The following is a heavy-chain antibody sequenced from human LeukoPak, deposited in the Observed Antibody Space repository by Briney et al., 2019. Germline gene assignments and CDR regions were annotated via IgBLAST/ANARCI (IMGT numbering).Heavy chain of an antibody. CDR2: INPSGGST. CDR3: ARDRGYSYGFDY. CDR1: GYTFTIYG. V-gene: IGHV1-46*01. D-gene: IGHD5-18*01. Sequence: ASVTVSCKASGYTFTIYGISWVRQAPGQGLEWMGIINPSGGSTSYAQKFQGRVTMTRDTSTSTVYMELSSLRSEDTAVYYCARDRGYSYGFDYWGQRTLVTVSS. J-gene: IGHJ4*02.